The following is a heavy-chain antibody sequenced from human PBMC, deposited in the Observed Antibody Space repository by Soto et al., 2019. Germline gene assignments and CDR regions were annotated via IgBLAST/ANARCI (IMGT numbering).Heavy chain of an antibody. J-gene: IGHJ5*02. Sequence: SETLSLTCTVSGGSISSYYWSWTRQPPGKGLEWIGYIYHSGSTYYNPSLKSRVTISVDRSKNQFSLKLNSVTAADTAVYYCARHRSYDFWNGSPSGWFDPWGQGTLVTVSS. CDR2: IYHSGST. V-gene: IGHV4-59*04. D-gene: IGHD3-3*01. CDR3: ARHRSYDFWNGSPSGWFDP. CDR1: GGSISSYY.